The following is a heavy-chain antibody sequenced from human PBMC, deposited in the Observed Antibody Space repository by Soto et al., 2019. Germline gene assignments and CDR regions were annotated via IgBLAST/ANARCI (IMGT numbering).Heavy chain of an antibody. CDR2: ISAYNGNT. J-gene: IGHJ4*02. CDR3: ARDVTPPDY. Sequence: QVQLVQSGAEVKKPGASVKVSCKASGYTFSSYAFSWVRQAPGQGLEWMGWISAYNGNTNNAKKFQGGVALTPDTSTSTASVELRSLSSDDTAVYYCARDVTPPDYWGQGTLVTVSS. V-gene: IGHV1-18*01. CDR1: GYTFSSYA.